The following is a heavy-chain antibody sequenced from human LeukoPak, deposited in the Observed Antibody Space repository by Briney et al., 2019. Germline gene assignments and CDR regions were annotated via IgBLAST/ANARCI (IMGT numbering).Heavy chain of an antibody. Sequence: SQTLSLTCDISGDSVSGDSVTWNWIRQSPSRGLEWLGRTYFRSKWKNDYAESVKSRITINPNTSKNQFSLHLNSVTPEDMAVYFCARRSLGNWFDPWGQGTLVTVSS. J-gene: IGHJ5*02. CDR2: TYFRSKWKN. V-gene: IGHV6-1*01. CDR1: GDSVSGDSVT. CDR3: ARRSLGNWFDP. D-gene: IGHD7-27*01.